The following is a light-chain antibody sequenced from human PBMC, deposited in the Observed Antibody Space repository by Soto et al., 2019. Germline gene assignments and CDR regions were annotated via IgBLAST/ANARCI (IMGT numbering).Light chain of an antibody. V-gene: IGKV1-5*03. Sequence: DIQMTQSPSTLSASLGDRVTITCRASLSISSWLAWYQQKPGEAPKLLIYRASTLESGVPSRFSGSGSGTDFTLTISSLQPDDFAPYYCQQYNSYPRTFGQGTKVEIK. CDR1: LSISSW. CDR2: RAS. CDR3: QQYNSYPRT. J-gene: IGKJ1*01.